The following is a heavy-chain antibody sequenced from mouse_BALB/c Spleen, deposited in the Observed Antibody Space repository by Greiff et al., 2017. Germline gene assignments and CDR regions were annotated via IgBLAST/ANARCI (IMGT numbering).Heavy chain of an antibody. CDR3: ARSFYGYHYFDY. V-gene: IGHV3-2*02. D-gene: IGHD2-9*01. CDR1: GYSITSDYA. Sequence: DVKLVESGPGLVKPSQSLSLTCTVTGYSITSDYAWNWIRQFPGNKLEWMGYISYSGSTSYNPSLKSRISITRDTSKNQFFLQLNSVTTEDTATYYCARSFYGYHYFDYWGQGTTLTVSS. CDR2: ISYSGST. J-gene: IGHJ2*01.